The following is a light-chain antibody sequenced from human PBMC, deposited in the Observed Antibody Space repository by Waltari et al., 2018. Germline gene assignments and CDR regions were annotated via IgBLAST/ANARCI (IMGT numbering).Light chain of an antibody. Sequence: DIQMTQSPSTLSASVGDRVTINCRASQSIDSWLALHQQKPGKAPKALIYKTSSLESGVPSRFSGSGSGTEFTLTISSLQPDDFATYYCQQYYSDSITFGQGTRLEI. V-gene: IGKV1-5*03. CDR2: KTS. J-gene: IGKJ5*01. CDR3: QQYYSDSIT. CDR1: QSIDSW.